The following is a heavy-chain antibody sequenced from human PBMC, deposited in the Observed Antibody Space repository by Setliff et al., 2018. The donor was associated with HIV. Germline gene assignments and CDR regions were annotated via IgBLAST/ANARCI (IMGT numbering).Heavy chain of an antibody. CDR3: AKTNGENY. CDR2: IHYSGNT. J-gene: IGHJ4*02. D-gene: IGHD3-10*01. V-gene: IGHV4-39*07. Sequence: SETLSLTCTVYGGFIKNSNYYWGWIRQPPGKGLEWIGSIHYSGNTYYSPSLKSRVTISIDTSKNQFSLTLTSVTAADAAVYYCAKTNGENYWGQGTLVTVSS. CDR1: GGFIKNSNYY.